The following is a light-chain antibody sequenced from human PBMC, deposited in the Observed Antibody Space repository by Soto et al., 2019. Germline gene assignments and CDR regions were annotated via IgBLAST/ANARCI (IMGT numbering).Light chain of an antibody. J-gene: IGKJ3*01. Sequence: DIQMTQSPSTLSASVGDRVNITFRASQSINSWLAWYQQKAGKAPKLLIYKASTLESGVPSRFTGSGSGTDVTLPINSLQPEEVATYYCQQLNNYPRTFGPGTRWIS. V-gene: IGKV1-5*03. CDR2: KAS. CDR3: QQLNNYPRT. CDR1: QSINSW.